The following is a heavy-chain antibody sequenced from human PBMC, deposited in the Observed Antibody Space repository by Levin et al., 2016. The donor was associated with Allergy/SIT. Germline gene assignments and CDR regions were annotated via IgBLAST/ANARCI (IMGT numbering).Heavy chain of an antibody. D-gene: IGHD3-16*02. J-gene: IGHJ1*01. V-gene: IGHV3-33*01. CDR2: IWYDGSNK. Sequence: VRQMPGKGLEWVAVIWYDGSNKYYADSVKGRFTISRDNSKNTLYLQMNSLRAEDTAVYYCARPNYVWGSYRYLNAEYFQHWGQGTLVTVSS. CDR3: ARPNYVWGSYRYLNAEYFQH.